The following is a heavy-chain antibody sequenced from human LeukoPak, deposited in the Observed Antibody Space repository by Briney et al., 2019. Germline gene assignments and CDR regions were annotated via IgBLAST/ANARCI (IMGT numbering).Heavy chain of an antibody. CDR2: IYYSGST. D-gene: IGHD3-3*01. J-gene: IGHJ6*02. V-gene: IGHV4-59*08. CDR1: GGSISSYY. Sequence: PSETLSLTRTVSGGSISSYYWSWIRQPPGKGLEWIGYIYYSGSTNYNPSLKSRVTISVDTSKNQFSLKLSSVTAADTAVYYCARSYYDFFYGMDVWGQGTTVTVSS. CDR3: ARSYYDFFYGMDV.